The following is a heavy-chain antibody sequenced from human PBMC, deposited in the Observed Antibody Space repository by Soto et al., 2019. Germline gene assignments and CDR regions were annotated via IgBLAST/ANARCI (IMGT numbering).Heavy chain of an antibody. J-gene: IGHJ5*02. CDR1: GGSVSSGSYY. CDR2: IYYSGST. V-gene: IGHV4-61*01. CDR3: ARVEYCSGCSCYSFGSGWFDP. Sequence: SETLSLTCTVSGGSVSSGSYYWSWIRQAPGKGREWIGYIYYSGSTNYNPSLKSRVTISVDTSKNQFSLELSSVTAADTAEYYCARVEYCSGCSCYSFGSGWFDPWGQGTLVTVSS. D-gene: IGHD2-15*01.